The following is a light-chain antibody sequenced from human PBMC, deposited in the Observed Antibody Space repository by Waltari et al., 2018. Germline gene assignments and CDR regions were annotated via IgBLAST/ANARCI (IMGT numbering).Light chain of an antibody. V-gene: IGLV3-21*04. CDR2: YNS. CDR3: QAWDSRSDHRV. Sequence: SYVLTQSPSMSVAPGKTARITCGGNNIGVKSVHWYQQKPGQAPLLVIYYNSDRPSGIPERFSGSNSENTATLTINRVEAGDEADYYCQAWDSRSDHRVFGGGTKLTVL. J-gene: IGLJ3*02. CDR1: NIGVKS.